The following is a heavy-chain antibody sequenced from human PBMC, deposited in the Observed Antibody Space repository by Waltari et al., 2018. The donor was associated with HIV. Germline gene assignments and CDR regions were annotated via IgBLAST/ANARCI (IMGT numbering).Heavy chain of an antibody. J-gene: IGHJ6*02. CDR2: IKQDGSEK. V-gene: IGHV3-7*01. CDR1: GSTFSSDW. Sequence: EVQLVESGGGLVQPGGSMRLSCAASGSTFSSDWMSWVRQALGKGREGVAKIKQDGSEKYYVDSVKGRFTISRDNAKNSLYLQMNSLRAEDTAVYYCARITIFGVVNDYGMDVWGQGTTVTVSS. CDR3: ARITIFGVVNDYGMDV. D-gene: IGHD3-3*01.